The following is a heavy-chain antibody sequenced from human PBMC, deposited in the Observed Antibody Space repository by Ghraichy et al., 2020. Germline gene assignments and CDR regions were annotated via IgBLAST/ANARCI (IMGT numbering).Heavy chain of an antibody. CDR1: GFTFSSYA. CDR3: AREVLEVDAFDI. Sequence: GGSLRLSCAASGFTFSSYAMHWVRQAPGKGLEWVAVISYDGSNKYYADSVKGRFTISRDNSKNTLYLQMNSLRAEDTAVYYCAREVLEVDAFDIWGQGTMVTVSS. J-gene: IGHJ3*02. CDR2: ISYDGSNK. V-gene: IGHV3-30*04.